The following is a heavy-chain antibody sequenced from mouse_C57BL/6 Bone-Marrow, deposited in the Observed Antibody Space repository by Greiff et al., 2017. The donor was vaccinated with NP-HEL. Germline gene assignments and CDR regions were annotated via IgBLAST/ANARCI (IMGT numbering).Heavy chain of an antibody. J-gene: IGHJ2*01. CDR3: AEGVDYDDYFDY. CDR2: IDPSDSYT. Sequence: QVQLQQPGAELVRPGTSVKLSCKASGYTFTSYWMHWVKQRPGQGLEWIGVIDPSDSYTNYNQKFKGKATLTVDTSSSTAYMQLSSLTSEDSAVYYCAEGVDYDDYFDYWGQGTTLTVSS. CDR1: GYTFTSYW. D-gene: IGHD2-4*01. V-gene: IGHV1-59*01.